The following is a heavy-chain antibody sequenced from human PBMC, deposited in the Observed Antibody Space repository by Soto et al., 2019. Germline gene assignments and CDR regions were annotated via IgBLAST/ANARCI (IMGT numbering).Heavy chain of an antibody. CDR2: ISAYNGNT. V-gene: IGHV1-18*01. Sequence: ASVKVSCKASGYTFTSYGISWVRQAPGQGLEWMGWISAYNGNTNYAQKLQGRVTTTTDTSTSTAYMELRSLRSDDTAVYYCARGGVTAPRDYGMDVWGQGTTVTVSS. D-gene: IGHD4-4*01. J-gene: IGHJ6*02. CDR1: GYTFTSYG. CDR3: ARGGVTAPRDYGMDV.